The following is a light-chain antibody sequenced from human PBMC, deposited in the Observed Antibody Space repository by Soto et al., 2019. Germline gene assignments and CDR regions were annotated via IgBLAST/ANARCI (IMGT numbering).Light chain of an antibody. J-gene: IGLJ1*01. Sequence: ALTQPASVSGSPGQSSTISCTGTSSDVGGYNHVSWYQIHPGKAPKLIIYEVTSRPSGVSYRFSGSKSGNSASLTISGLQAEDEADYYCSSYASSSSYVFGGGTKVTVL. V-gene: IGLV2-14*01. CDR3: SSYASSSSYV. CDR2: EVT. CDR1: SSDVGGYNH.